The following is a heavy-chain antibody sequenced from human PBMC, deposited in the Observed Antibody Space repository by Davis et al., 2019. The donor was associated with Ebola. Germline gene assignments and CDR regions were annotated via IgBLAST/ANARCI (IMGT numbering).Heavy chain of an antibody. CDR2: INHSGST. Sequence: MPSETLSLTCAVYGGSFSGYYWRWIRQPPGKGLEWIGEINHSGSTNYNPSLKSRVTISVDTSKNQFSLKLSSVTAADTAVYYCARGRGMLTFGGVRFDYWGQGTLVTVSS. CDR3: ARGRGMLTFGGVRFDY. CDR1: GGSFSGYY. D-gene: IGHD3-16*01. J-gene: IGHJ4*02. V-gene: IGHV4-34*01.